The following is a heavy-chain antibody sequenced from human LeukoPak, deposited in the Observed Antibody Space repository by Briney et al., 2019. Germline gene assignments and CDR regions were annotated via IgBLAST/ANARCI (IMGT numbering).Heavy chain of an antibody. CDR1: GGSISSSSYY. V-gene: IGHV4-39*07. D-gene: IGHD6-19*01. CDR2: IYHSGST. J-gene: IGHJ6*03. Sequence: SETLSLTCTVSGGSISSSSYYWGWIRQPPGKGLEWIGEIYHSGSTYYNPSLKSRVTISVDPSKNQFSLKLSSVTAADTAVFYCARDWPRGEQCLVGGGYYYYMDVWGKGTTVTVSS. CDR3: ARDWPRGEQCLVGGGYYYYMDV.